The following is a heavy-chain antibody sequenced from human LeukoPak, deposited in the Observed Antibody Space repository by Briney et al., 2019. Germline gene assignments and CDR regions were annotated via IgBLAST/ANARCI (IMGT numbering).Heavy chain of an antibody. CDR3: ARVLIAAAGTGYYYYYYYMDV. CDR2: IYYSGST. D-gene: IGHD6-13*01. V-gene: IGHV4-59*01. Sequence: SETLSLTCTVSGGSISSYYWSWIRQPPGKGLEWIGDIYYSGSTNYNPSLKSRVTISVDTSKNQFSLKLSSVTAADTAVYYCARVLIAAAGTGYYYYYYYMDVWGKGTTVTVSS. CDR1: GGSISSYY. J-gene: IGHJ6*03.